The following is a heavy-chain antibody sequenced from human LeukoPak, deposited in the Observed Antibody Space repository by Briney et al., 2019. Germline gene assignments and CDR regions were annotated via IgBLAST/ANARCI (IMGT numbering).Heavy chain of an antibody. CDR3: ARGYCSGGSCYMIGPS. V-gene: IGHV3-21*01. Sequence: MAGGSLRLSCAASGFTFSSYSMNWVRQAPGKGLEWVSSISSSSSYIYYADSVKGRFTISRDNAKNSLYLQMNSLRAEDTAVYYCARGYCSGGSCYMIGPSWGQGTLVTVSS. CDR2: ISSSSSYI. D-gene: IGHD2-15*01. CDR1: GFTFSSYS. J-gene: IGHJ4*02.